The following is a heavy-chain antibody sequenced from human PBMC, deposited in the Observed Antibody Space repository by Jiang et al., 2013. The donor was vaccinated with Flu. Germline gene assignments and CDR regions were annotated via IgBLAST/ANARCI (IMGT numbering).Heavy chain of an antibody. D-gene: IGHD3-22*01. CDR3: ARGNRSGYPNWYFDL. CDR2: MSSSSGYT. CDR1: FSDYY. J-gene: IGHJ2*01. Sequence: FSDYYMSWIRQAPGKGLEWVSYMSSSSGYTNYADSVKGRFTISRDNAKNSLFLQMNSLRAEDTAVYYCARGNRSGYPNWYFDLWGRGTLVTVSS. V-gene: IGHV3-11*06.